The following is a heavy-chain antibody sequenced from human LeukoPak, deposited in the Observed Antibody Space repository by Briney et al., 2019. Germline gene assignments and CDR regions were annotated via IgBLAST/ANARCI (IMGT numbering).Heavy chain of an antibody. D-gene: IGHD5-18*01. CDR2: INHSGST. CDR1: GGSFSGYY. J-gene: IGHJ6*02. Sequence: SETLSLTCAVYGGSFSGYYWSWIRQPPGKGLEWIGEINHSGSTNYNPSLKSRVTISVDTSKNQFSLKLSSVTAADTAVYYCARGRRRGYSYNYGMDVWGQGTTVTVFS. V-gene: IGHV4-34*01. CDR3: ARGRRRGYSYNYGMDV.